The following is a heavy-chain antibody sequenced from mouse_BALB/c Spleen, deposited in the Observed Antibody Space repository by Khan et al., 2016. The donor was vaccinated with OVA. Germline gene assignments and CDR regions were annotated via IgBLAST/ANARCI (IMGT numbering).Heavy chain of an antibody. CDR2: ISSGGTYT. Sequence: EVELVESGGDLMKPGGSLKLSCTASGFTFSTYGMSWVRQTPDKRLEWVATISSGGTYTYYPDSVMGRFTISRDNAKNTLYLQMSSLRSEDTAIYYCARHWIGVMDYWGQGTSVTVSS. CDR3: ARHWIGVMDY. CDR1: GFTFSTYG. V-gene: IGHV5-6*01. J-gene: IGHJ4*01. D-gene: IGHD2-14*01.